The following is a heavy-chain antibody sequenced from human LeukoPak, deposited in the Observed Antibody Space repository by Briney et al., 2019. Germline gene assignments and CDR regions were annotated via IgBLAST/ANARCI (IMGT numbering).Heavy chain of an antibody. Sequence: GASVKVSCKASGYTFTGYYMHWVRQAPGQGLEWMGWINPNSGGTNYAQKFQGGVTMTRDTSISTAYMELSRLRSDDTAVYYCARDGAYCGGDCYPSMYYFDYWGQGTLVTVSS. CDR3: ARDGAYCGGDCYPSMYYFDY. V-gene: IGHV1-2*02. CDR2: INPNSGGT. J-gene: IGHJ4*02. CDR1: GYTFTGYY. D-gene: IGHD2-21*01.